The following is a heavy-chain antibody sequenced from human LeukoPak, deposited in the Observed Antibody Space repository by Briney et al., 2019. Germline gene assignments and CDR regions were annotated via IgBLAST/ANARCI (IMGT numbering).Heavy chain of an antibody. Sequence: GGSLRLSCAASGFTFSSYAMSWVRQALGKGLEWVSAISGSGGSTYYADSVKGRFTISRDNSKDTLYLQMNSLRAEDTAVYYCAKGSRLGDPLYCSGGSCYGLFDYWGQGTLVTVSP. V-gene: IGHV3-23*01. CDR1: GFTFSSYA. J-gene: IGHJ4*02. CDR3: AKGSRLGDPLYCSGGSCYGLFDY. D-gene: IGHD2-15*01. CDR2: ISGSGGST.